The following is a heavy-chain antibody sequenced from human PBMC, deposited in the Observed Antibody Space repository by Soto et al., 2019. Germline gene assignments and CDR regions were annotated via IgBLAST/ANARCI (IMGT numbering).Heavy chain of an antibody. D-gene: IGHD1-26*01. CDR3: ARDFAGLGTTSSLDY. CDR1: GFTFSSYG. CDR2: IWYDGSNK. J-gene: IGHJ4*02. V-gene: IGHV3-33*01. Sequence: QVQLVESGGGVVQPGRSLRLSCAASGFTFSSYGMHWVRQAPGKGLEWVAVIWYDGSNKYYAASVKGRFTISRDNSKNTLYLQMNSLRAEDTAVYYCARDFAGLGTTSSLDYWGQGTLVTVSS.